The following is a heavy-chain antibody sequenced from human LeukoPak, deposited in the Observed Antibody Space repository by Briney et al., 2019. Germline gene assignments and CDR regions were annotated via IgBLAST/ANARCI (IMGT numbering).Heavy chain of an antibody. Sequence: GGSLRLSCAASGFTFSSYAMSWARRAPGKGLEWVSAISGSGGSTYYADSVKGRFTISRDNSKNTLYLQMNSLRAEDTAVYYCAKDLATTVTTGQIDYWGQGTLVTVSS. V-gene: IGHV3-23*01. CDR1: GFTFSSYA. CDR2: ISGSGGST. CDR3: AKDLATTVTTGQIDY. D-gene: IGHD4-17*01. J-gene: IGHJ4*02.